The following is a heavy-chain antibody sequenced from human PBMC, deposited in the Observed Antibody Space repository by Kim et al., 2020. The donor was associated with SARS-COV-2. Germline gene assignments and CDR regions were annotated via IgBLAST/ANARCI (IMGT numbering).Heavy chain of an antibody. J-gene: IGHJ6*02. Sequence: GGSLRLSCAASGFTVSSNYMSWVRQAPGKGLEWVLVIYSGGSTYYADSVKGRFTISRDNSKNTLYLQMNRQRAEDTAVYYCARERYADYAPYYYSYYGMDVCDQGTTVTVSS. CDR1: GFTVSSNY. CDR3: ARERYADYAPYYYSYYGMDV. CDR2: IYSGGST. V-gene: IGHV3-66*01. D-gene: IGHD4-17*01.